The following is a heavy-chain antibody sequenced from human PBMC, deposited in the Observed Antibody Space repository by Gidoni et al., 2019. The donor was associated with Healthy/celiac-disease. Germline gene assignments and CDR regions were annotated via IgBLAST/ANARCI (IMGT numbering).Heavy chain of an antibody. D-gene: IGHD2-15*01. CDR1: GGSIRSSSYY. Sequence: QLQLQESGPGLVKPSETLSLTCPVSGGSIRSSSYYWGWIRQPPGKGLEWIGSIYYSGSTYYNPSLKSRVTISVDTSKNQFSLKLSSVTAADTAVYYCARALEGLGCSGGSCSFDYWGQGTLVTVSS. CDR3: ARALEGLGCSGGSCSFDY. V-gene: IGHV4-39*01. CDR2: IYYSGST. J-gene: IGHJ4*02.